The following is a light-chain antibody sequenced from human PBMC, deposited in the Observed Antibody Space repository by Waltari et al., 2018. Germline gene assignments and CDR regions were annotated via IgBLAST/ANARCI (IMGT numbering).Light chain of an antibody. Sequence: DIQMTQSPSSLSAFVGDRVTITCRASQSISNFLHWYQQKPGKAPKLLIFAASSLQSGVPSRFSGSGSGTEFTLTISGLQVEDFATYYCQQTYSSPPYTFGQGTKLEIK. CDR3: QQTYSSPPYT. CDR2: AAS. CDR1: QSISNF. V-gene: IGKV1-39*01. J-gene: IGKJ2*01.